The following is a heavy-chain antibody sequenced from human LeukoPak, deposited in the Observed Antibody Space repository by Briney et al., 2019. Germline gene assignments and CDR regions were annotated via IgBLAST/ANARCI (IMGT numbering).Heavy chain of an antibody. Sequence: SETLSLTCAVYGGSFSDYYWSWIRQPPGKGLEWIGEINHSGSTNYNPSLKSRVTISVDTSKSQFSLKLSSVTAADTAVYYCARRPGTYYYYGMDVWGQGTTVTVSS. V-gene: IGHV4-34*01. J-gene: IGHJ6*02. D-gene: IGHD3-10*01. CDR2: INHSGST. CDR1: GGSFSDYY. CDR3: ARRPGTYYYYGMDV.